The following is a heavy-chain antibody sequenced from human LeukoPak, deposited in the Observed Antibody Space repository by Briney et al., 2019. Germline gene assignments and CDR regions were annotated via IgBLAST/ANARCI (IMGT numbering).Heavy chain of an antibody. V-gene: IGHV4-34*01. D-gene: IGHD1-26*01. CDR1: GGSFSGYY. CDR3: ARDPARGYSGTNDDY. Sequence: SETLSLTCAVYGGSFSGYYWSWIRQPPAKGLEWIGEINHSGSTNYNPSLKSRVTISVDTSKNQFSLKLSSVTAADTAVYYCARDPARGYSGTNDDYWGQGTLVTVSS. J-gene: IGHJ4*02. CDR2: INHSGST.